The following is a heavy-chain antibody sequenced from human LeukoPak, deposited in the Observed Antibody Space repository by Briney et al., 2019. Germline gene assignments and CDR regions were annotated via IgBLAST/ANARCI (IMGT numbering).Heavy chain of an antibody. V-gene: IGHV4-34*01. Sequence: SETLSLTCAVYGGSFSGYYWSWIRQPPGKGLEWIGEINHSGSTNYNPSLKSRVTISVDTSKKQFSLKLSSVTAADTAVYYCARIRRYCSSTSCYNRSGMDVWGQGTTVTVSS. CDR2: INHSGST. CDR3: ARIRRYCSSTSCYNRSGMDV. J-gene: IGHJ6*02. D-gene: IGHD2-2*02. CDR1: GGSFSGYY.